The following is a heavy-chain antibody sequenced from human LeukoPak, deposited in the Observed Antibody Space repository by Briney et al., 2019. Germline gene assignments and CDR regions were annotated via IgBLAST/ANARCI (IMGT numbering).Heavy chain of an antibody. Sequence: GGSLRLSCAASKSTFSSFAITWVRQAPGKGLEWVSSISGSGHSTYYADSVRGRFTISRDNSKNTLYLQMNSLRAEDTAVYYCARDQGWELLRSSFDYWGQGTLVTVSS. D-gene: IGHD1-26*01. CDR3: ARDQGWELLRSSFDY. CDR1: KSTFSSFA. CDR2: ISGSGHST. V-gene: IGHV3-23*01. J-gene: IGHJ4*02.